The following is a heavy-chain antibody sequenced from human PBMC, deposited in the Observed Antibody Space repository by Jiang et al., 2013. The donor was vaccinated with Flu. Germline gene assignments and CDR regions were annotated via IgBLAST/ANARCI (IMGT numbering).Heavy chain of an antibody. CDR1: GYTFTSYD. J-gene: IGHJ3*02. CDR3: ARASTVTHDEAFDI. V-gene: IGHV1-8*01. D-gene: IGHD4-17*01. CDR2: MNPNSGNT. Sequence: SVKVSCKASGYTFTSYDINWVRQATGQGLEWMGWMNPNSGNTGYAQKFQGRVTMTRNTSISTAYMELSSLRSEDTAVYYCARASTVTHDEAFDIWGQGTMVTVSS.